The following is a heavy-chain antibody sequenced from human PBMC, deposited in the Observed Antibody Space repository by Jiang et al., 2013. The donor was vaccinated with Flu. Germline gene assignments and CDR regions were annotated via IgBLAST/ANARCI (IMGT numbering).Heavy chain of an antibody. Sequence: QLVESGGGLVQPGGSLRLSCAASGFTFSSYEMNWVRQAPGKGLEWVSYISSSGSTIYYAXSVKGRFTISRDNAKNSLYLQMNSLRAEDTAVYYCASWMYYDILTGYYHDAFDIWGQGTMVTVSS. V-gene: IGHV3-48*03. CDR2: ISSSGSTI. D-gene: IGHD3-9*01. CDR3: ASWMYYDILTGYYHDAFDI. J-gene: IGHJ3*02. CDR1: GFTFSSYE.